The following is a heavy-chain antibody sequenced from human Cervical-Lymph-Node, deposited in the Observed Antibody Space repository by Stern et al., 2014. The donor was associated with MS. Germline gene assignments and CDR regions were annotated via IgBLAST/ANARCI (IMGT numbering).Heavy chain of an antibody. CDR1: GFSLTTSGMW. D-gene: IGHD6-6*01. Sequence: VTLKESGPALVKPTQTLTLTCTFSGFSLTTSGMWVSWIRQPPGKALAWLAFIDWDDDKSYNTSLKTRLTISKDTSKNQVVLTMTNMDPVDTATYYCARFYSSSSFADAFDIWGQGTMVTVSS. CDR2: IDWDDDK. CDR3: ARFYSSSSFADAFDI. V-gene: IGHV2-70*01. J-gene: IGHJ3*02.